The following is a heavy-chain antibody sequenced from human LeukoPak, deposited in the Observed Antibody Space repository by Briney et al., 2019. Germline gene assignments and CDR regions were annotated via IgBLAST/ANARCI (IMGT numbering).Heavy chain of an antibody. CDR3: TSSGWYRGWFDP. Sequence: PSETLSLTCTVSGSSINSGTFYWSWIRQPAGKGLEWIGHIYTRGSTNYNPSLKSRVTISMDTSKNQLSLKLNSVTAADTAVYYCTSSGWYRGWFDPWGQGTLVSVSS. V-gene: IGHV4-61*09. CDR1: GSSINSGTFY. J-gene: IGHJ5*02. CDR2: IYTRGST. D-gene: IGHD6-19*01.